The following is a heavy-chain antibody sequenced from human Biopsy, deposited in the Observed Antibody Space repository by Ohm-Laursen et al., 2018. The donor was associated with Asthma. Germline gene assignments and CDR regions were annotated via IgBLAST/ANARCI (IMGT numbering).Heavy chain of an antibody. D-gene: IGHD3-10*01. V-gene: IGHV4-61*01. CDR1: GGSVSTGSYY. Sequence: GTLSLTCTVSGGSVSTGSYYWSWIRQPPGKGLEWLGYIYYTGSDNYNPSLKSRVTISVDTSKNQFSLRLNSVTAADTAVYYCARGPNYHGSGRAPIGMDVWGQGTTVTVSS. CDR3: ARGPNYHGSGRAPIGMDV. J-gene: IGHJ6*01. CDR2: IYYTGSD.